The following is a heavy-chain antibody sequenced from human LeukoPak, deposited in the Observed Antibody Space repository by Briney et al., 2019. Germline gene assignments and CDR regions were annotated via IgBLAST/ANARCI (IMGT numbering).Heavy chain of an antibody. V-gene: IGHV4-39*01. CDR2: IHHSGNT. D-gene: IGHD3-22*01. J-gene: IGHJ4*02. Sequence: SETLSLTCTVSGGSISRVSYYWGWIRQPPGKGLEWIGSIHHSGNTHYNPSLESRVTISVDTSKNQFFLTLRSLTAADTAVYFCARPDYHSSASYYGPFDYWGRGSLVTVSS. CDR3: ARPDYHSSASYYGPFDY. CDR1: GGSISRVSYY.